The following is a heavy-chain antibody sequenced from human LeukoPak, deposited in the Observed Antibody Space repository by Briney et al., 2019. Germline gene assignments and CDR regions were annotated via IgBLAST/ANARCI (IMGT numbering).Heavy chain of an antibody. V-gene: IGHV1-2*02. Sequence: ASVKVSCKASGYTFTVYYMHWVRQAPGQGREWMGWINPNSGGTNYAQKFQGRVTMTRDTPISTAYMELSGLRSDDTAVYYCARDPQEYYYYGMDVWGQGTTVTVSS. J-gene: IGHJ6*02. CDR3: ARDPQEYYYYGMDV. CDR1: GYTFTVYY. CDR2: INPNSGGT.